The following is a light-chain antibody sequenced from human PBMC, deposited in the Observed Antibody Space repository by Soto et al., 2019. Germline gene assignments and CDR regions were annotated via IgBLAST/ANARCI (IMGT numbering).Light chain of an antibody. V-gene: IGKV3-15*01. CDR1: QSVSSN. J-gene: IGKJ4*01. CDR2: GAS. CDR3: QQYNSWPPLT. Sequence: EIMMTQSPATLSVSPVERATLSCRASQSVSSNLAWYQQKPGQAPRLLIYGASTRATGIPARFSGSGSGTEFTLAISSLQSEDFAVYYCQQYNSWPPLTFGGGTKVEIK.